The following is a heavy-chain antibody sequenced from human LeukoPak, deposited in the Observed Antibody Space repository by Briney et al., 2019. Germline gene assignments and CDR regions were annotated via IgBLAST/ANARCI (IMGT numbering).Heavy chain of an antibody. CDR3: ATERGGIVGAPTRNYGMDV. CDR1: GYTFTSYG. CDR2: IGAYNGNT. V-gene: IGHV1-18*01. Sequence: ASVKVSCKASGYTFTSYGISWVRQAPGQGLEWMGWIGAYNGNTNYAQKLQGRVTMTTDTSTSTAYMELSNLRSEDTAVYYCATERGGIVGAPTRNYGMDVWGQGTTVTVS. D-gene: IGHD1-26*01. J-gene: IGHJ6*02.